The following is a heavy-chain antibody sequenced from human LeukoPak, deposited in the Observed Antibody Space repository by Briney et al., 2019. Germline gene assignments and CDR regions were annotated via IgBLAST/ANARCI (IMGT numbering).Heavy chain of an antibody. CDR1: GGSISSYY. Sequence: PSETLSLTCTVSGGSISSYYWSWIRQPPGKGLEWIGYIYYSGSTYYSPSLKSRVTISLDTSRNQFSLKLNSVTAADTAVYYCAKSNGYGLVDIWGQGTMVTVSS. CDR2: IYYSGST. J-gene: IGHJ3*02. V-gene: IGHV4-59*12. D-gene: IGHD3-10*01. CDR3: AKSNGYGLVDI.